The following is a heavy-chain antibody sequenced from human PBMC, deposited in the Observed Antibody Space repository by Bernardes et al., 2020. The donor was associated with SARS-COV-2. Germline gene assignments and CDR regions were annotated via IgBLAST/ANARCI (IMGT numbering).Heavy chain of an antibody. CDR2: IYYSGST. CDR3: ARDTPGVGGWYSGAFDY. J-gene: IGHJ4*02. CDR1: GGSISSGGYY. D-gene: IGHD6-19*01. Sequence: SETLSLTCTVSGGSISSGGYYWSWIRQHPGKGLEWIGYIYYSGSTYYNPSLKSRVTISVDTSKNQFSLKLSSVTVADTAVYYCARDTPGVGGWYSGAFDYWGQGTLVTVSS. V-gene: IGHV4-31*03.